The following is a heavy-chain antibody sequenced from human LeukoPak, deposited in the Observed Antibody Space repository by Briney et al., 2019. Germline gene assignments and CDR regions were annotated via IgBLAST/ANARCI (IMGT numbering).Heavy chain of an antibody. D-gene: IGHD3-10*01. V-gene: IGHV3-23*01. Sequence: GGSLRLSYAASGFTFRNFAMSWVRQAPGKGLEWVSTIVVTGGVTYYADSATGRFTISRDNSKNILYLHLNSLRVEDTAVYYCAKDDGGEYHLFDSWGQGTLVTVSS. CDR2: IVVTGGVT. J-gene: IGHJ4*02. CDR3: AKDDGGEYHLFDS. CDR1: GFTFRNFA.